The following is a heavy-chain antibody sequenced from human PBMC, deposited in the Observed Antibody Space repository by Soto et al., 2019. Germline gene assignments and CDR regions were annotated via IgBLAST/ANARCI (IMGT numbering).Heavy chain of an antibody. Sequence: ASVKVSCKASGYTFTSYAMHWVRQAPGQRLEWMGWINAGNGNTKYSQKFQGRVTITRDTSASTAYMELSSLRSEDTAVYYCARQIGGYYYDSSAYMDVWGQGTTVTVSS. V-gene: IGHV1-3*01. CDR1: GYTFTSYA. J-gene: IGHJ6*02. D-gene: IGHD3-22*01. CDR2: INAGNGNT. CDR3: ARQIGGYYYDSSAYMDV.